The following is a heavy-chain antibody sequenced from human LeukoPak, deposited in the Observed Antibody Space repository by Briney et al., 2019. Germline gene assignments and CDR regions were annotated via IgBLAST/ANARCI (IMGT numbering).Heavy chain of an antibody. V-gene: IGHV4-59*01. CDR2: IYYSGST. J-gene: IGHJ6*02. CDR1: GGSISSYY. CDR3: ARGTLGDYGYYYYGMDV. D-gene: IGHD4-17*01. Sequence: SETLSLTCTVSGGSISSYYWSWIRQPPGKGLEWIGYIYYSGSTNYNPSLKSRVTISVDTSKNQFSLKLSSVTAADTAVYYCARGTLGDYGYYYYGMDVWGQGTTVTVPS.